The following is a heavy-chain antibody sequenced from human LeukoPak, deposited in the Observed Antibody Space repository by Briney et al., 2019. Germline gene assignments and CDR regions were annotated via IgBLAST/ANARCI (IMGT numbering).Heavy chain of an antibody. CDR2: IYYSGRT. J-gene: IGHJ4*02. Sequence: PSETLSLTCTVYGGSISSSYWSWIRQPPGKGLEWIGYIYYSGRTNYNPSLKSRVTISVDTSKNQFSLKLSSVTAADTAVYYCARGKGGCSYGYWGQGTLVTVSS. CDR3: ARGKGGCSYGY. D-gene: IGHD5-18*01. CDR1: GGSISSSY. V-gene: IGHV4-59*01.